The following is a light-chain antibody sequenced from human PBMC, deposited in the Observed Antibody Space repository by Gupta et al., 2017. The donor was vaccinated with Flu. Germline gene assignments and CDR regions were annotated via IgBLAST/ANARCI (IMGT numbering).Light chain of an antibody. V-gene: IGKV1-5*03. Sequence: DIQMTQSPSTLPASVGDRVTITCRASQSISSWLAWYQQKPGKAPKLLIYKASSLESGVPSRFSGSGSGTEFTLTISSLQPDDFATYYCLQENSSSASFGEGTKMEIK. J-gene: IGKJ2*03. CDR3: LQENSSSAS. CDR2: KAS. CDR1: QSISSW.